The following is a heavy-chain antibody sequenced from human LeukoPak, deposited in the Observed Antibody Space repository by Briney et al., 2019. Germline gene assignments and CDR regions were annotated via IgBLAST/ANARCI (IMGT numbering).Heavy chain of an antibody. Sequence: GGSLRLSCTASGFTFSSYWMSWVRQAPGKGLEWLANINLDGSEKYYVDSVKGRFTISRDNAKNSLYLQMNSLRVEDTAVYFCARGPSIAPHNWFDPWGQGTLVTVSS. V-gene: IGHV3-7*04. CDR2: INLDGSEK. CDR1: GFTFSSYW. D-gene: IGHD2-15*01. J-gene: IGHJ5*02. CDR3: ARGPSIAPHNWFDP.